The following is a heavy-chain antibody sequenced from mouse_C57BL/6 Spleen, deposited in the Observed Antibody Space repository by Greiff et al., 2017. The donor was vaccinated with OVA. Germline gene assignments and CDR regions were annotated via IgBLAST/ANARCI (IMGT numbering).Heavy chain of an antibody. V-gene: IGHV1-55*01. CDR2: IYPGSGST. Sequence: QVQLQQPGAELVKPGASVKMSCKASGYTFTSYWITWVKQRPGQGLEWIGDIYPGSGSTNYNEKFKSKATLTVDTSSSTAYMQLSSLTSEDSAVYYCASSYYYGSEVDYWGQGTTLTVSS. CDR3: ASSYYYGSEVDY. J-gene: IGHJ2*01. D-gene: IGHD1-1*01. CDR1: GYTFTSYW.